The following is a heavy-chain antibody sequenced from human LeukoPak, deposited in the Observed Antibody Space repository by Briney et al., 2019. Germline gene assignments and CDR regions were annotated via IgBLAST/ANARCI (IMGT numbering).Heavy chain of an antibody. V-gene: IGHV1-8*01. CDR3: ARGLIKQSPFPY. CDR1: GYTFTSYD. CDR2: MNPNSGNT. J-gene: IGHJ4*02. D-gene: IGHD3-16*01. Sequence: ASVKVSCKASGYTFTSYDINWVRQATGQGLEWMGWMNPNSGNTGYAQKLQGRVTMTRNTSISTAYMELSSLRSEDTAVYYCARGLIKQSPFPYWGQGTLVTVSS.